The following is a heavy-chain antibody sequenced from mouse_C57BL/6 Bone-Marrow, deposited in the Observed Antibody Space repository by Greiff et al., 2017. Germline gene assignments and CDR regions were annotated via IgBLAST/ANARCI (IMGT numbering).Heavy chain of an antibody. Sequence: QVTLKESGPELVKPGASVKISCKASGYAFSSSWMNWVKQRPGKGLEWIGRIYPGDGDTNYNGKFKGKATLTADKSSSTAYMQLSSLTSEDSAVYFCARWLLLDYWGQGTTLTVSS. CDR2: IYPGDGDT. J-gene: IGHJ2*01. CDR3: ARWLLLDY. CDR1: GYAFSSSW. V-gene: IGHV1-82*01. D-gene: IGHD2-3*01.